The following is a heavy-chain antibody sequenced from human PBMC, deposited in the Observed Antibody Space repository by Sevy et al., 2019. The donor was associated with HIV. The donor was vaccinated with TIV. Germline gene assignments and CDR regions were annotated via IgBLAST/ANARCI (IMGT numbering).Heavy chain of an antibody. D-gene: IGHD1-26*01. Sequence: ASVKVSCKASGGTFSSYAISWVRQAPGQGLEWMGVITPILGTANYAQKFQGRVTITADESTGTAYMELSSLRSDDTAVYYCARGGGVGATTTPDSWGQGTLVTVSS. CDR3: ARGGGVGATTTPDS. V-gene: IGHV1-69*13. CDR1: GGTFSSYA. J-gene: IGHJ4*02. CDR2: ITPILGTA.